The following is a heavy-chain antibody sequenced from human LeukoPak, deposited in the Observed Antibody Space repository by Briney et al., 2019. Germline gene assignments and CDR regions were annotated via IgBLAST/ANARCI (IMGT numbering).Heavy chain of an antibody. D-gene: IGHD2-2*01. CDR1: GFTFSSYA. CDR2: ISYDGSNK. V-gene: IGHV3-30*04. J-gene: IGHJ4*02. Sequence: GGSLRLSCAASGFTFSSYAMHWVRQAPGKGLEWVAVISYDGSNKYYADSVKGRFTISRDNSKNTLYLQMNSLRAEDTAVYYCARYIVVVPAAAIDYWGQGTLVTVSS. CDR3: ARYIVVVPAAAIDY.